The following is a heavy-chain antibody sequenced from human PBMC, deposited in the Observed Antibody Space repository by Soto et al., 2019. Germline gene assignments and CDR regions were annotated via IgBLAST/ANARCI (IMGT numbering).Heavy chain of an antibody. CDR2: ISYDGSNK. V-gene: IGHV3-30*18. J-gene: IGHJ4*02. CDR1: GFTFSSYG. CDR3: AKGVVAASPPLMIHDY. D-gene: IGHD2-15*01. Sequence: GGSLRLSCAASGFTFSSYGMHWVRQAPGKGLEWVAVISYDGSNKYYADSVKGRFTISRDNSKNTLYLQMNSLRAEDTAVYYCAKGVVAASPPLMIHDYWGQGTLVTVSS.